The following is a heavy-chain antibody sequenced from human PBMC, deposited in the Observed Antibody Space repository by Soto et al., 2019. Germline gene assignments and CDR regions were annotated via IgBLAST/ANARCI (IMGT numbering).Heavy chain of an antibody. Sequence: EVQLVESGEGLVQPGGSLRLSCAASGFTFSNYAMHWVRQAPGKGLEYVSAISGNGFSTYYGDSVRGRFIISRDNSKNTMYLQMGSLRAADMAVYYCAGGPSTVATWLDYWGQGTLVTVSS. D-gene: IGHD4-17*01. CDR1: GFTFSNYA. CDR2: ISGNGFST. CDR3: AGGPSTVATWLDY. J-gene: IGHJ4*02. V-gene: IGHV3-64*02.